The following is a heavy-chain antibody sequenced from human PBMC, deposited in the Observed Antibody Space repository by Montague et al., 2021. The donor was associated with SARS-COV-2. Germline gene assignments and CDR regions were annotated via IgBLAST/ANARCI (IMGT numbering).Heavy chain of an antibody. D-gene: IGHD4-23*01. J-gene: IGHJ6*02. Sequence: SLRLSCAASGFTFSNIRMSWVRQAPGKGLEWVANIKPDESATNYVDSVKGRFRISRDNAKNSLYLQMHILRADDTAIYYCAENGGAHGLDVWGQGTSVSVSS. CDR1: GFTFSNIR. V-gene: IGHV3-7*01. CDR3: AENGGAHGLDV. CDR2: IKPDESAT.